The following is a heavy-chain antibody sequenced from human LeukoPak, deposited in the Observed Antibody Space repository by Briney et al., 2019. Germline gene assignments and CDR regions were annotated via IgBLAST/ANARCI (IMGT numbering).Heavy chain of an antibody. V-gene: IGHV1-18*01. CDR1: GYTFTSYG. D-gene: IGHD5-18*01. J-gene: IGHJ4*02. Sequence: ASVKVSCKASGYTFTSYGISWVRQAPGQGLEWMGWISAYNGNTNYAQKLQGRVTMTTDTSTSTAYMELRSLRSDDTAVYYCARVSLGIQLWVMVDYWGQGTLVTVSS. CDR3: ARVSLGIQLWVMVDY. CDR2: ISAYNGNT.